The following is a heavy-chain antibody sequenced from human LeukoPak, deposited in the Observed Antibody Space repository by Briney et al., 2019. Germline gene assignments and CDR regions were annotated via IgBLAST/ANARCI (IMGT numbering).Heavy chain of an antibody. Sequence: SETLSLTCTAYGGSFSGYYWGWIRQPPGKGLEWIGSIYHSGSTYYNPSLKSRVTISVDTSKNQFSLKLSSVTAADTAVYYCARAPSEDTAILWGQGTLVTVSS. CDR2: IYHSGST. J-gene: IGHJ4*02. CDR1: GGSFSGYY. D-gene: IGHD5-18*01. V-gene: IGHV4-38-2*02. CDR3: ARAPSEDTAIL.